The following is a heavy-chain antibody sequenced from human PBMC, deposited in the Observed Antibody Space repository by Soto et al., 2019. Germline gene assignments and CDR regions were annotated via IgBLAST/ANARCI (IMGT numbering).Heavy chain of an antibody. CDR2: ISSSSSTI. V-gene: IGHV3-48*02. Sequence: EVQLVESGGGLVQPGGSLRLSCAASGFTFSSYSMNWVRQAPGKGLEWVSYISSSSSTIYYADSVKGRFTISRDNAKNSLYLQMNSLRDEDTAVYYCAREGYCGGDCYPMDVDYWGQGTMVTVSS. J-gene: IGHJ4*02. D-gene: IGHD2-21*02. CDR1: GFTFSSYS. CDR3: AREGYCGGDCYPMDVDY.